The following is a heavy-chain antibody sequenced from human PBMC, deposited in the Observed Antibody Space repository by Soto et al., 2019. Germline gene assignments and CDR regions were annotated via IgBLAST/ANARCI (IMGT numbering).Heavy chain of an antibody. Sequence: SETLSLTCTVSGGSVSSGSYYWSWIRQPPGKGLEWIGYIYYSGSTNYNPSLKSRVTISVDTSKNQFSLKLSSVTAADTAVYYCARAPGYYDSSGYPRTFDYWGQGTLVTVSS. D-gene: IGHD3-22*01. V-gene: IGHV4-61*01. J-gene: IGHJ4*02. CDR1: GGSVSSGSYY. CDR2: IYYSGST. CDR3: ARAPGYYDSSGYPRTFDY.